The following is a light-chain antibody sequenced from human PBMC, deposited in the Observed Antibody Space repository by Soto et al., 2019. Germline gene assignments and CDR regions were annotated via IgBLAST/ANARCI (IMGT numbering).Light chain of an antibody. Sequence: DIQLTKSPSFMSASVGDRVTITCRASQGFSSNIAWYQQKPGKAPKLLIYAASSLQSGGPSRFSGSGSGTEFTLTISSLQPEEVATSYCQQRNSYPPRTFGGGTKVEIK. CDR2: AAS. J-gene: IGKJ4*01. V-gene: IGKV1-9*01. CDR3: QQRNSYPPRT. CDR1: QGFSSN.